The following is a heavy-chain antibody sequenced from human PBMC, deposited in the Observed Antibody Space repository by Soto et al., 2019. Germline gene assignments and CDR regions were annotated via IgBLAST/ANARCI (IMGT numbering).Heavy chain of an antibody. V-gene: IGHV3-7*03. CDR1: GFTFSSYW. CDR3: AREADYYDSSGYPVDY. Sequence: LRLSCAASGFTFSSYWISWVRQAPWKGLEWVANIKQDGSEKYYVDSVKGRFTISRDNAKNSLYLQMNSLRAEDTAVYYCAREADYYDSSGYPVDYWGQGTLVTVSS. J-gene: IGHJ4*02. CDR2: IKQDGSEK. D-gene: IGHD3-22*01.